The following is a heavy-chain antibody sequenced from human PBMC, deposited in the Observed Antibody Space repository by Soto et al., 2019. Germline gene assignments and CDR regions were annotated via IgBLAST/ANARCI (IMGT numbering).Heavy chain of an antibody. CDR2: IFTSGNT. CDR1: GGSMNDYY. V-gene: IGHV4-4*07. D-gene: IGHD6-6*01. CDR3: ASGRLVSRYYGLDV. J-gene: IGHJ6*02. Sequence: WETLSLTCTVSGGSMNDYYWSWIRQPAGKGLEWIGRIFTSGNTNYNPSLRSRLTMSVDTSTNQVSLRLTSVTAADTAVYYCASGRLVSRYYGLDVWGQGTAVTVSS.